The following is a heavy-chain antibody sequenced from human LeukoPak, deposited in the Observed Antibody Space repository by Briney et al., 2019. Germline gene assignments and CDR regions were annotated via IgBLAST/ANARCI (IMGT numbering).Heavy chain of an antibody. D-gene: IGHD2-8*01. CDR2: ISAGNI. CDR1: GYTFIDYP. CDR3: ARVAYVMDV. Sequence: ASVNVSFTASGYTFIDYPMHWLRQAPGQRFEWMGWISAGNIKYSQNFQDRINITRDTSASTVNMELSSLTSADTAVYYCARVAYVMDVWGQGTTVVVSS. J-gene: IGHJ6*02. V-gene: IGHV1-3*01.